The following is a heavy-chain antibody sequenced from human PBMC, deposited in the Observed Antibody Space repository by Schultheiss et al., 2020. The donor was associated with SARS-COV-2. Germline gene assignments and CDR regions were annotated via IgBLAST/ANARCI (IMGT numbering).Heavy chain of an antibody. V-gene: IGHV3-30*12. Sequence: GGSLRLSCAASGFTFSSYSMNWVRQAPGKGLEWVAVISYDGSNKYYADSVKGRFTISRDNSKNTLYLQMNSLRAEDTAVYYCAKETVTMITLDWFDPWGQGTLVTVSS. CDR3: AKETVTMITLDWFDP. CDR1: GFTFSSYS. CDR2: ISYDGSNK. D-gene: IGHD4-17*01. J-gene: IGHJ5*02.